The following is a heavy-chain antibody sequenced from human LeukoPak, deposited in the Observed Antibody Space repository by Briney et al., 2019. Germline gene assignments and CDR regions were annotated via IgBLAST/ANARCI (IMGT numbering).Heavy chain of an antibody. D-gene: IGHD1-26*01. V-gene: IGHV3-30-3*01. Sequence: GGSLRLSCAASGFTFSSYAMHWVRQAPGKGLEWVAVISYDGSNKYYADSVKGRFTISRDNSKNTLYLQMNSLRAGDTAVYYCARVLADGSYGYWGQGTLVTVSS. CDR2: ISYDGSNK. CDR1: GFTFSSYA. J-gene: IGHJ4*02. CDR3: ARVLADGSYGY.